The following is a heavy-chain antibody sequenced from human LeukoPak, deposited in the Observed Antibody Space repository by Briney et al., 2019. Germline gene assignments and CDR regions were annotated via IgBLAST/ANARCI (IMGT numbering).Heavy chain of an antibody. CDR1: GFTFSSYG. CDR3: AKIMITFGGVIVMVDY. Sequence: GGSLRLSCAASGFTFSSYGMHWVRQAPGKGLEWVAFIRYEGSNKYYADSVKGRFTISRDNSKNTLYLQMNSLRAEDTAVYYCAKIMITFGGVIVMVDYWGQGTLVTVSS. CDR2: IRYEGSNK. D-gene: IGHD3-16*02. J-gene: IGHJ4*02. V-gene: IGHV3-30*02.